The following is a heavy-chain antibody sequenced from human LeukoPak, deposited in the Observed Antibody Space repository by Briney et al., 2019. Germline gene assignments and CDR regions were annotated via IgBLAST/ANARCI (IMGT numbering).Heavy chain of an antibody. CDR3: ARDQGMVAVGNWFDP. D-gene: IGHD1-26*01. J-gene: IGHJ5*02. V-gene: IGHV1-18*01. Sequence: ASVKVSCKASGYTFTSYGISWVRQAPGQGLEWMGWISAYNGNTNYAQKLQGRVTMTTDTSTSTAYMELRSLRSDDTAVYYCARDQGMVAVGNWFDPWGQGTLVTVSS. CDR1: GYTFTSYG. CDR2: ISAYNGNT.